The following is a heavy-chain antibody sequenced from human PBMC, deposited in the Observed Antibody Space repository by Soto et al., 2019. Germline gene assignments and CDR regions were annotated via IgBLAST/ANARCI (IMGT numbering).Heavy chain of an antibody. CDR1: GGSISSGDYY. V-gene: IGHV4-30-4*01. J-gene: IGHJ4*02. CDR3: ARAPRGLLGYCTNGACYSIDY. Sequence: QVQLQESGPGLVKHSQTLSLTCTVSGGSISSGDYYWRWIRQPPEKGLEWIGYIYYSGSTYYNPSRKSRVTRSVDTSKNQFSLKLSSVTAADTAVYYCARAPRGLLGYCTNGACYSIDYWGQGTLVTVSS. CDR2: IYYSGST. D-gene: IGHD2-8*01.